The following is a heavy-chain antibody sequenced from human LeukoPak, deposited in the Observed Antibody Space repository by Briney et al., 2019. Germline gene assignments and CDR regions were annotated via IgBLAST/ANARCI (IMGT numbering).Heavy chain of an antibody. J-gene: IGHJ5*02. CDR2: IRYDGSNK. V-gene: IGHV3-30*02. CDR1: GFTFSSYG. D-gene: IGHD1-1*01. CDR3: TRVAQSGPTGWFDP. Sequence: GGSLRLSCAASGFTFSSYGMHWVRQAPGKGLEWVAFIRYDGSNKYYADSVKGRFTISRDNPGNVMYLQMDSLRAEDTAVYYCTRVAQSGPTGWFDPWGQGTLVTVSS.